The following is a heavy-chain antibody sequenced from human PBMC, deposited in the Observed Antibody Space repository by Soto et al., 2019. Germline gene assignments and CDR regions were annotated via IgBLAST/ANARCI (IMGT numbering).Heavy chain of an antibody. CDR2: IIPIFGTA. D-gene: IGHD3-22*01. V-gene: IGHV1-69*13. CDR1: GGTFSSYA. J-gene: IGHJ4*02. Sequence: GASVKVSCKASGGTFSSYAISWVRQAPGQGLEWMGGIIPIFGTANYAQKFQGRVTITADESTSTAYMELSSLRSDDTAVYYCARDATVVDRLGYWGQGNLVTVSS. CDR3: ARDATVVDRLGY.